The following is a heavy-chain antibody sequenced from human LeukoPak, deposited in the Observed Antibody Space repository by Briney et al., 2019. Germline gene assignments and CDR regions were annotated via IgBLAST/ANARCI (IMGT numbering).Heavy chain of an antibody. V-gene: IGHV1-24*01. Sequence: ASVKVSCKVSGYTLTELSMHWVRQAPGKGLEWMGGFDPEDGETIYAQKFQGRVTITTDESTSTAYMELSSLRSEDTAVYYCARETSSRYFDYWGQGTLVTVSS. CDR1: GYTLTELS. CDR2: FDPEDGET. CDR3: ARETSSRYFDY. J-gene: IGHJ4*02.